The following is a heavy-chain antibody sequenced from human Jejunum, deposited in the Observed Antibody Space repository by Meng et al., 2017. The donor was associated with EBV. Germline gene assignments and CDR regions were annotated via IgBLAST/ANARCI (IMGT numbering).Heavy chain of an antibody. J-gene: IGHJ4*02. CDR3: TTNPSQWDH. V-gene: IGHV3-15*01. D-gene: IGHD6-19*01. Sequence: EGTLVESGGGLVQPGGSLRLAWAVSGFTFSNAWISWVRQAPGKGPEWVARIKSKIDGVTTDYATAVKGRFTISRDDSKNTLYLQMNSLRTEDTALYYCTTNPSQWDHWGQGTLVTVSS. CDR2: IKSKIDGVTT. CDR1: GFTFSNAW.